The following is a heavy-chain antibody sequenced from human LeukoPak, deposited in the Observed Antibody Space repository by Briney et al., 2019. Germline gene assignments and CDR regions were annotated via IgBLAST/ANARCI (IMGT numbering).Heavy chain of an antibody. Sequence: SETLSLTCAVSGGSISSSNWWSWVRQPPGKGLEWIGETYHSGSTNYNPSLNSRVTISVDKSKNQFSLKLSSVTAADTAVYYCASGQGISAYNYWGQGTLVTVSS. V-gene: IGHV4-4*02. D-gene: IGHD2-2*02. J-gene: IGHJ4*02. CDR3: ASGQGISAYNY. CDR2: TYHSGST. CDR1: GGSISSSNW.